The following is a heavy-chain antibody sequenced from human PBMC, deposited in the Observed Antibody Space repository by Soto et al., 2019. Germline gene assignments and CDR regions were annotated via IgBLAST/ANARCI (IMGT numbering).Heavy chain of an antibody. D-gene: IGHD6-19*01. Sequence: EVQLLESGGDLAQPGGSLRLSCAASGFTFSDYAMTWVRQAPGKGLEWVSAISVSGGNTYYADSVKGRFTISRDNSRNTLYLEMNSLRAEDTAVYYCAKDGYGQVADYVDYWGLGTLVTVSS. J-gene: IGHJ4*02. CDR2: ISVSGGNT. V-gene: IGHV3-23*01. CDR1: GFTFSDYA. CDR3: AKDGYGQVADYVDY.